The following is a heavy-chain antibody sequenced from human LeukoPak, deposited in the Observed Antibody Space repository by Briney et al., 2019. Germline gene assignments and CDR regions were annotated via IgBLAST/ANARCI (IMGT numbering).Heavy chain of an antibody. CDR1: GGSISSYY. V-gene: IGHV4-59*08. D-gene: IGHD5-12*01. CDR3: ARTHVDIEYYFDY. CDR2: IYYSGST. Sequence: SETLSLTCTVSGGSISSYYWSWIRQPPGKGLEWIGYIYYSGSTNYNPSLKSRVTISVDTSKNQFSLKLSSVTAADTAVYYCARTHVDIEYYFDYWGQGTLVTVSS. J-gene: IGHJ4*02.